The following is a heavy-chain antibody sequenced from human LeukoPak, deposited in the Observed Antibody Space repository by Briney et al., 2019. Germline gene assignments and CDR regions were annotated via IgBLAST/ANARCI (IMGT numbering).Heavy chain of an antibody. D-gene: IGHD1-26*01. CDR1: GFTFSSYA. Sequence: GGSLRLSCAASGFTFSSYAMNWVRQAPGKGLEWVSAISGSGGSTYYADSVKGRFTISGDNSKNTLYLHMNSLRAEDTAVYYCAKAHSGSYYSGINWGRGTLVTVSS. CDR2: ISGSGGST. J-gene: IGHJ4*02. CDR3: AKAHSGSYYSGIN. V-gene: IGHV3-23*01.